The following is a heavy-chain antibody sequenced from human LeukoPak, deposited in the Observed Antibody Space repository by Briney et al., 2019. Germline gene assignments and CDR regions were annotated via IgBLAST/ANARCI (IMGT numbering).Heavy chain of an antibody. CDR2: ISGSSTYT. J-gene: IGHJ5*02. Sequence: GGSLRLSCAASGFTFSDYYMTWIRQAPGRGLEWVSYISGSSTYTNYADSVKGRFTISRDNAKSSLYLQMNTLRADDTAVYYCARSLGEAVSNWFDPWGQGTLVTVYS. D-gene: IGHD6-19*01. V-gene: IGHV3-11*03. CDR1: GFTFSDYY. CDR3: ARSLGEAVSNWFDP.